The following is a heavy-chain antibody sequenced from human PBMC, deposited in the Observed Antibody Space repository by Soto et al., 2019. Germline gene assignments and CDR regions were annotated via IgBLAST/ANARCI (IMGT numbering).Heavy chain of an antibody. CDR1: GGTFSSSG. V-gene: IGHV1-69*01. D-gene: IGHD1-1*01. J-gene: IGHJ4*02. Sequence: QVQLVPSGAEVRKPGSSVKVSCKASGGTFSSSGINWVRQAPGQGLEWIGGIIPLSGTSSHAQKFQGSVTITADESTGTVNMELGSLTSDDTAVYYCATSSDTTGYFDHWGQGTLVTVSS. CDR2: IIPLSGTS. CDR3: ATSSDTTGYFDH.